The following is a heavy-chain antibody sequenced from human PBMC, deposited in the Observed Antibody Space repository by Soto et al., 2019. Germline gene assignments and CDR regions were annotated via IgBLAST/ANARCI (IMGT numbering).Heavy chain of an antibody. CDR3: AKVGPDILTGQYVGGAAYYYYGMDV. CDR1: GFTFSSYG. Sequence: HPGGSLRLSCAASGFTFSSYGMHWVRQAPGKGLEWVAVISYDGSNKYYADSVKGRFTISRDNSKNTLYLQMNSLRAEDTAVYYWAKVGPDILTGQYVGGAAYYYYGMDVWGQGTTVTVSS. J-gene: IGHJ6*02. V-gene: IGHV3-30*18. D-gene: IGHD3-9*01. CDR2: ISYDGSNK.